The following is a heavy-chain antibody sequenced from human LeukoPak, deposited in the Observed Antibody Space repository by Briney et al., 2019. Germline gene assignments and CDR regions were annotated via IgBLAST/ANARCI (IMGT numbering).Heavy chain of an antibody. CDR2: IYYSGST. D-gene: IGHD3-3*01. Sequence: SETLSLTCTVSGGSIGSYYWSWIRQPPGKGLEWIGYIYYSGSTNYNPSLKSRVTISVDTSRNQFSLRLRSVTAADTALYFCARVFGYYQEAMDVWGQGTTVTVSS. CDR3: ARVFGYYQEAMDV. V-gene: IGHV4-59*12. J-gene: IGHJ6*02. CDR1: GGSIGSYY.